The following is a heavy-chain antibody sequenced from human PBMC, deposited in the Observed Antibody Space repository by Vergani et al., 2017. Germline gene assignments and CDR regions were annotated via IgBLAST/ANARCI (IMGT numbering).Heavy chain of an antibody. CDR1: GGSMSGYY. J-gene: IGHJ5*02. D-gene: IGHD3-10*01. CDR3: GRVADFYGLGSRLLDL. Sequence: QVRLQESGPGLVKPSETLSLTCSVSGGSMSGYYWSWIRQPPGKELEWIGCMYHSGSTNYNPSLETRVTISGATSKNQFSLKLNSVTAADTAVYYCGRVADFYGLGSRLLDLWGQGILVTVSS. V-gene: IGHV4-59*01. CDR2: MYHSGST.